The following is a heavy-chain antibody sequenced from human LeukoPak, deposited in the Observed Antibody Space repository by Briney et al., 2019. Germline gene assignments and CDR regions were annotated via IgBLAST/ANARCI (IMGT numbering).Heavy chain of an antibody. J-gene: IGHJ4*02. CDR3: ARTGVAVAGRNFDY. CDR1: GYTLTGYY. Sequence: ASVKVSCKASGYTLTGYYMHWVRQAPGQGLEWMGWINPNSGGTNYAQKFQGRVTMTRDTSISTAYMELSRLRSDDTAVYYCARTGVAVAGRNFDYWGQGTLVTVSS. CDR2: INPNSGGT. D-gene: IGHD6-19*01. V-gene: IGHV1-2*02.